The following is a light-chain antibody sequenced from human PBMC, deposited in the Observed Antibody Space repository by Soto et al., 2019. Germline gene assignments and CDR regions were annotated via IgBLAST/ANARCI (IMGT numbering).Light chain of an antibody. CDR1: QGISSY. CDR2: AAS. Sequence: AIRMTQSPSSFSASTGDRVTITCRASQGISSYLAWYQQKPGKAPKLLVYAASTLQYGVPSRFSGSGSGTDFTLTISCLQSEDFAPYFFKKYYTYPQTLAQGTKWKIK. V-gene: IGKV1-8*01. CDR3: KKYYTYPQT. J-gene: IGKJ2*01.